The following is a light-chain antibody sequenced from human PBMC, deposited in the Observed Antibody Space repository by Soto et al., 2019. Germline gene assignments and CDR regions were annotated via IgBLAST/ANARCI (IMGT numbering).Light chain of an antibody. Sequence: EIVMTQSPATLSVSLGERATLSCRASQSVGRNLAWYQQKPGQAPRLLIYGASSRATGIPARFGGSGSGTEFTLTISSLQSEDFAVYYCQQYNNWPRTFGQGTKLEIK. J-gene: IGKJ2*01. CDR1: QSVGRN. CDR3: QQYNNWPRT. CDR2: GAS. V-gene: IGKV3-15*01.